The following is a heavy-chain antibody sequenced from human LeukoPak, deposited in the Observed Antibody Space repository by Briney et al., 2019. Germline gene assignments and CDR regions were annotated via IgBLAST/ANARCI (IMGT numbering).Heavy chain of an antibody. CDR3: ARDEFEGYYGSGSPDY. Sequence: GGSLRLSCAASGFTFSSYAMHWVRQAPGKGLEYVSAISSNGGSTYYANSVKGRFTISRDNSKNTLYLQMGSLRAEDMAVYYCARDEFEGYYGSGSPDYWGQGTLVTVSS. J-gene: IGHJ4*02. CDR1: GFTFSSYA. D-gene: IGHD3-10*01. CDR2: ISSNGGST. V-gene: IGHV3-64*01.